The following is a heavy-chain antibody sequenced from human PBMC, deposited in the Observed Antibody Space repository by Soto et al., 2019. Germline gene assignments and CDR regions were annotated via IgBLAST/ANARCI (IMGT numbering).Heavy chain of an antibody. V-gene: IGHV3-30*18. CDR1: GFIFSTYG. CDR2: ISYDGSKK. CDR3: AKVRVSSGWSRSFYYYALDV. Sequence: GGSLRLSCAASGFIFSTYGMHWVRQAPGKGLEWVAVISYDGSKKYYADSVKVRFTISRDNSKNTQSLQMNSLRVEDTAVYYCAKVRVSSGWSRSFYYYALDVGGQGTTVTV. D-gene: IGHD6-19*01. J-gene: IGHJ6*02.